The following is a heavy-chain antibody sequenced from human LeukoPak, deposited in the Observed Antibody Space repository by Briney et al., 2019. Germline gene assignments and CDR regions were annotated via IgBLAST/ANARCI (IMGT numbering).Heavy chain of an antibody. V-gene: IGHV1-18*01. CDR1: GYTFTSYG. J-gene: IGHJ6*02. D-gene: IGHD1-7*01. CDR3: ASAPGITGTTFYYYYGMDV. CDR2: ISAYNGNA. Sequence: ASVKVSCKASGYTFTSYGISWVREAPGQGLEWMGWISAYNGNANNAQTLQGRGTMTTDTSTRTAYMELRSLRSDDPAVYYCASAPGITGTTFYYYYGMDVWGQGTTVTVSS.